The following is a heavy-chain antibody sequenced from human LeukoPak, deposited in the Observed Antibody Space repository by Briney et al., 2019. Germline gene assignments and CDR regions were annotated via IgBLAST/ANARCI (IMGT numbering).Heavy chain of an antibody. CDR1: GFTFSSYG. D-gene: IGHD5-24*01. CDR2: ISYDGNNK. J-gene: IGHJ4*02. Sequence: GRSLRLSCAASGFTFSSYGMHWVRQAPGKGLEWVTVISYDGNNKHYADSVKGRFTISRDNAKNSLYLQMDSLRAEDTALYYCAREIGYNPYYFDYWGQGTLVTVSS. V-gene: IGHV3-33*05. CDR3: AREIGYNPYYFDY.